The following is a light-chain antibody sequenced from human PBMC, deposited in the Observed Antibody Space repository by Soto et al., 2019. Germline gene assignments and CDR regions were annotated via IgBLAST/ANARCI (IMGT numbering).Light chain of an antibody. V-gene: IGKV1-5*01. CDR2: DAS. CDR1: HRISAW. Sequence: DIQMTQAHSILSASVGDRVAITCRASHRISAWVAWYQQKPGKAPNLLIYDASSLESGVPSRLSGSGSGTEFTLTIRSLQPDDFATYYCQQYNSYSRTFGQGTKVDIK. CDR3: QQYNSYSRT. J-gene: IGKJ1*01.